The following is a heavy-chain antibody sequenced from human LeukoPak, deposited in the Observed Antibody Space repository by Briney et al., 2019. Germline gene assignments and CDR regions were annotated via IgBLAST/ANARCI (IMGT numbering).Heavy chain of an antibody. D-gene: IGHD2-2*01. J-gene: IGHJ5*02. CDR2: ISGSGRTI. Sequence: GGSLRLSCAASGFTFSDYYMSWIRQAPGKGLEWGSYISGSGRTIYYADSVKGRFTISRDNAKNSLYLQMNSLRAEDTAVYYCARDIVVVPLVMGWFDPWGQGTLVTVSS. V-gene: IGHV3-11*01. CDR1: GFTFSDYY. CDR3: ARDIVVVPLVMGWFDP.